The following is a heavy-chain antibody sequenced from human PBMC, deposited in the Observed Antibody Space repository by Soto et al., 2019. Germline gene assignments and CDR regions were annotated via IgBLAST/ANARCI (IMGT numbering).Heavy chain of an antibody. V-gene: IGHV3-7*05. CDR2: IKQDGSEK. D-gene: IGHD3-3*01. Sequence: GVSLRLSCAASGFTFSSYWMSWVRQAPGKGLEWVANIKQDGSEKYYVDSVKGRFTISRDNAKNSLYLQMNSLRAEDTAVYYCAGDYDFCSGYYKTRYYGMDVWGQGTTVTVS. J-gene: IGHJ6*02. CDR3: AGDYDFCSGYYKTRYYGMDV. CDR1: GFTFSSYW.